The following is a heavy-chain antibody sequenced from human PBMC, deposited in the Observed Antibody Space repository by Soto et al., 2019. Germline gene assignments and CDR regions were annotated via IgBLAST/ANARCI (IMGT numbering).Heavy chain of an antibody. Sequence: QVQLVQSGAEVKEPGSSVNVSCKASGGTFSSYGVSWVRQAPGQGLEWMGGIIPMFGTSYYAQKFLGRVTITAGGSTSTAYMERLSLRSEATDVYYCTRDIAKMTTGYYDPDAFDLCGQGTLVPVSS. D-gene: IGHD3-9*01. CDR3: TRDIAKMTTGYYDPDAFDL. CDR2: IIPMFGTS. V-gene: IGHV1-69*01. J-gene: IGHJ3*01. CDR1: GGTFSSYG.